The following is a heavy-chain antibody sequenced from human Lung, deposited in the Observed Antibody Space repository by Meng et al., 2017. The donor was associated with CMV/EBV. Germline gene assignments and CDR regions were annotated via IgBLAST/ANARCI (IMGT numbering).Heavy chain of an antibody. J-gene: IGHJ5*02. CDR3: ARDMRPMMRFDP. Sequence: LXCSVSGGSVSRGFSHWGWIRQPPGKGLEWIGTLHYGGTTYSNPSLKSRVTISVDTSNNHLSLKLTSVTAADTAVYYCARDMRPMMRFDPWGQGTQVTVSS. CDR2: LHYGGTT. D-gene: IGHD3-22*01. V-gene: IGHV4-39*07. CDR1: GGSVSRGFSH.